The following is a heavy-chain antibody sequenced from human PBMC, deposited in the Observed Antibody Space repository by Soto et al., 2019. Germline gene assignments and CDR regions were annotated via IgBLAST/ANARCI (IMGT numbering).Heavy chain of an antibody. CDR2: INPNSGGT. J-gene: IGHJ4*02. D-gene: IGHD3-22*01. Sequence: ASVEVSCKASGYTFRGYYMHWVLQTPGQGLEWMGWINPNSGGTNYAQKFQGRVTMTRETSISTAYMELSRLRSDDTAVYYCARDRNRRDSSGYYRYFDYWGQGTLVTVSS. CDR1: GYTFRGYY. V-gene: IGHV1-2*02. CDR3: ARDRNRRDSSGYYRYFDY.